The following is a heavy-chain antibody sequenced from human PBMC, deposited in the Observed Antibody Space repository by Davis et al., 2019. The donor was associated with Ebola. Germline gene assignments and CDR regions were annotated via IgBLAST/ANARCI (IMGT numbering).Heavy chain of an antibody. V-gene: IGHV3-7*01. Sequence: GESLKISCAASGLIFNNYWMSWIRQAPGKGPEWVAIIKEDGGEKYYVDSVKGRFTISRDNAKNSLFLEMNSLRAEDTAVYYCARDLGEWELLGGFDYWGQGTLVTVSS. D-gene: IGHD1-26*01. CDR2: IKEDGGEK. J-gene: IGHJ4*02. CDR3: ARDLGEWELLGGFDY. CDR1: GLIFNNYW.